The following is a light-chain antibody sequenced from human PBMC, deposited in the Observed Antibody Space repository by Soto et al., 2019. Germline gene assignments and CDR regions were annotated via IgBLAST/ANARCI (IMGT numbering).Light chain of an antibody. V-gene: IGKV3-20*01. CDR1: QSVRSSY. J-gene: IGKJ1*01. CDR2: AAS. CDR3: QQYGSSPRT. Sequence: EIVLTQSPDTLHLSQGESATLSCRASQSVRSSYLAWYQQTPGQTPRLLIYAASSRATGIPDRFSGSGSGTDFSLTISSLEAEDFAVYYCQQYGSSPRTFGQGTKVDSK.